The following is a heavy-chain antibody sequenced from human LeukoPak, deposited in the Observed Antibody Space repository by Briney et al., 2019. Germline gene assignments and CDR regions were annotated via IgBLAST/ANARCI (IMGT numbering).Heavy chain of an antibody. CDR3: ARAEEVYDYVWGSSHWFDP. CDR2: INHSGST. CDR1: GGSFSGYY. J-gene: IGHJ5*02. Sequence: SETLSLTCAVYGGSFSGYYWSWIRQPPGKGLEWIGEINHSGSTNYNPSLKSRVTISVDTSKNQFFLKLSSVTAADTAVYYCARAEEVYDYVWGSSHWFDPWGQGTLVTVSS. V-gene: IGHV4-34*01. D-gene: IGHD3-16*01.